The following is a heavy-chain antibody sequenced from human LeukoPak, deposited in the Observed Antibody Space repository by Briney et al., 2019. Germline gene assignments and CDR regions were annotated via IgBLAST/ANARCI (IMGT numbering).Heavy chain of an antibody. V-gene: IGHV4-61*02. J-gene: IGHJ6*02. CDR1: GGSISSGSYY. CDR2: IYTSGST. D-gene: IGHD3-9*01. CDR3: AGLRYFDWLPRAYYYGMDV. Sequence: SQTLSLTCTVSGGSISSGSYYWSWIRQPAGKGLEWIGRIYTSGSTNYNPSLKSRATISVDTSKNQFSLKLSSVTAADTAVYYCAGLRYFDWLPRAYYYGMDVWGQGTTVTVSS.